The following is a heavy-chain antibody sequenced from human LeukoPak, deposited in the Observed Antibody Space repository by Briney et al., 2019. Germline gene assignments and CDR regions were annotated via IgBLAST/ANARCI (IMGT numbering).Heavy chain of an antibody. CDR2: MNPKTGNT. V-gene: IGHV1-8*03. CDR1: GYTFSSYD. CDR3: TRGLPRDGLVVIAAANEY. J-gene: IGHJ4*02. Sequence: ASVKVSCKASGYTFSSYDINWVRQAAGQGLEWMGWMNPKTGNTGFSQKFQGRVTITRDTSISAAYMELSRLTSEDTGVYYCTRGLPRDGLVVIAAANEYWGQGSLVTVSS. D-gene: IGHD2-2*01.